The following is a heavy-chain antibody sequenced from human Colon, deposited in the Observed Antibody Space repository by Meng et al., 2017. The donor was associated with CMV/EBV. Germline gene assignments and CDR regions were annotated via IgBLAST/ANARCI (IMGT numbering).Heavy chain of an antibody. D-gene: IGHD3-3*02. CDR3: TSDVIFGMAGGQGFQR. CDR1: GGTFSSYA. J-gene: IGHJ1*01. V-gene: IGHV1-69*05. Sequence: SVKVSCKASGGTFSSYAISWVRQAPGQGLEWMGGIIPIFGTANYAQKFQGRVTITTDESTSTAYMELSSLRSEDTAVYYCTSDVIFGMAGGQGFQRWGQGTQVTVSS. CDR2: IIPIFGTA.